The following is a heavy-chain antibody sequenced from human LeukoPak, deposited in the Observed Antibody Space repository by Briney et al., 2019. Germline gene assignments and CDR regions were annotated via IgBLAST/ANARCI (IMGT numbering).Heavy chain of an antibody. CDR2: ICYSGST. D-gene: IGHD3-3*01. J-gene: IGHJ5*02. V-gene: IGHV4-59*01. CDR3: ARVPTSNDFWSGYYLSWFDP. CDR1: GGSISSYY. Sequence: SGTLSLTCTVSGGSISSYYWSWIRQPPGKGLEWIGYICYSGSTNYNPSLKSRVTISVDTSKNQFSLKLSSVTAADTAVYYCARVPTSNDFWSGYYLSWFDPWGQGTLVTVSS.